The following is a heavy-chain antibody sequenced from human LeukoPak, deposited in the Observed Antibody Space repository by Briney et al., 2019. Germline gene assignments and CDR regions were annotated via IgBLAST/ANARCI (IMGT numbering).Heavy chain of an antibody. D-gene: IGHD3-22*01. V-gene: IGHV3-33*01. CDR1: GFTFSSYG. J-gene: IGHJ4*02. CDR3: ARDEGREYYDSTSIDY. CDR2: IWYDGSNK. Sequence: PGGSLRLSCAASGFTFSSYGMHWVRQAPGKGLEWVAVIWYDGSNKYYADSVKGRLTISRDNSKNTLYLQMNSLRAEDTAVYYCARDEGREYYDSTSIDYWGQGTLVTVSS.